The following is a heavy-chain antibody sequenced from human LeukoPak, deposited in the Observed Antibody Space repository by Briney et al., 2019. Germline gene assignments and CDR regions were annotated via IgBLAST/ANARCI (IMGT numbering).Heavy chain of an antibody. Sequence: PSETLSLTCAVYGGSFSGYYWSWIRQPPGKGLEWIGEINHSGSTNYNPSLKSRVTISVDTSKNQFSLKLSSVTAADTAVYYCASSGYSSGYSAFDIWGQGTMVTVSS. J-gene: IGHJ3*02. V-gene: IGHV4-34*01. D-gene: IGHD5-18*01. CDR2: INHSGST. CDR3: ASSGYSSGYSAFDI. CDR1: GGSFSGYY.